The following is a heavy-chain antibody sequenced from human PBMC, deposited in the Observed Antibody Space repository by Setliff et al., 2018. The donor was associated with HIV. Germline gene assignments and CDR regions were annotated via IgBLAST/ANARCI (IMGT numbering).Heavy chain of an antibody. J-gene: IGHJ4*02. V-gene: IGHV4-59*01. CDR2: IYYNGST. CDR3: ARYLFCGGDCYSGFDY. D-gene: IGHD2-21*02. Sequence: SETLSLTCTVSGGSINNYYWSWIRQPPGKGLEWIGYIYYNGSTNYNPSLKSRVTISLDTSKNQFSLRLTSVTAADTAVYYCARYLFCGGDCYSGFDYWGQGTLVTVSS. CDR1: GGSINNYY.